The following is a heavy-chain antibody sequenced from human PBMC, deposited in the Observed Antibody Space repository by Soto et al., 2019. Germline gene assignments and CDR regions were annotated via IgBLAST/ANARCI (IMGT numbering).Heavy chain of an antibody. CDR3: ARGTDGDQLLSDWFDP. CDR1: GGSISSGGYS. Sequence: KTSETLSLTCAVSGGSISSGGYSWSWIRQPPGKGLEWIGYIYHSGSTYYNPSLKSRVTISVDRSKNQFSLKLSSVTAADTAVYYCARGTDGDQLLSDWFDPWGQGTLVTVSS. D-gene: IGHD2-2*01. J-gene: IGHJ5*02. V-gene: IGHV4-30-2*01. CDR2: IYHSGST.